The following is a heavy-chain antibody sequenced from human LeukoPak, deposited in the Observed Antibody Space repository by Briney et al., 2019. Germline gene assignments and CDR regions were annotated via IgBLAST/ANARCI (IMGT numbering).Heavy chain of an antibody. CDR1: GGPISSYY. D-gene: IGHD3-9*01. V-gene: IGHV4-59*01. J-gene: IGHJ3*02. Sequence: SDTLSLPCTVSGGPISSYYWSWIREPPGKALEWIGYIYYSGSTNYKPFLKSRVTISVDTSKNQFSLKLSSVTAADTAVYYCARDREDYDILTGYYSRDDAFDIWGQGTMVTVSS. CDR3: ARDREDYDILTGYYSRDDAFDI. CDR2: IYYSGST.